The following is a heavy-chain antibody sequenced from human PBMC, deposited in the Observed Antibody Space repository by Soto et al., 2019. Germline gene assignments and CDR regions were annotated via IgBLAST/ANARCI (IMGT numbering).Heavy chain of an antibody. CDR2: ISSSSSYI. CDR1: GFTFSSYS. V-gene: IGHV3-21*01. Sequence: PGGSLRLSCAASGFTFSSYSMNWVRQAPGKGLEWVSSISSSSSYIYYADSVKGRFTISRDNAKNSLYLQMNSLRAEDTAVYYCARVRFLEWLPVWFDPWGQGTLVTVSS. D-gene: IGHD3-3*01. J-gene: IGHJ5*02. CDR3: ARVRFLEWLPVWFDP.